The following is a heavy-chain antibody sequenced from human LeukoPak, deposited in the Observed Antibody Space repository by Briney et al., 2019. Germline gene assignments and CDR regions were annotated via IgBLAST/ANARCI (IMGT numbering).Heavy chain of an antibody. J-gene: IGHJ5*02. CDR1: GYTFTGYY. D-gene: IGHD3-22*01. V-gene: IGHV1-2*02. Sequence: GASVKVSCKASGYTFTGYYMHWVRQAPGQGLEWMGWINPNSGGTNYAQKFQGRVTMTRDTSISTAYMELSRLRSDDTAVYYCARALGYDSSGSTSNWFDPWGQGTLVTVSS. CDR3: ARALGYDSSGSTSNWFDP. CDR2: INPNSGGT.